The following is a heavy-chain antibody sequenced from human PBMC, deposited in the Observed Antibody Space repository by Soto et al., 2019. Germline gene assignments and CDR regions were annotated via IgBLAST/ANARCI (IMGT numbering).Heavy chain of an antibody. Sequence: PSETLSLTCTVSGGSISSGDYYGSWIRQPPGKGQEWMWYSYSSGSTSYTPSFKSRVTISVDTSKSQFCLKLSSVTDADTAVYYCARGVGYCDWLFAYCMDVWDQGTTVTVSS. D-gene: IGHD3-9*01. J-gene: IGHJ6*02. CDR2: SYSSGST. CDR1: GGSISSGDYY. V-gene: IGHV4-30-4*01. CDR3: ARGVGYCDWLFAYCMDV.